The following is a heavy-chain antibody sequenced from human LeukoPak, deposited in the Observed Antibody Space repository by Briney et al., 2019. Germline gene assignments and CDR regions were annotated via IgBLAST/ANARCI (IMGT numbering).Heavy chain of an antibody. V-gene: IGHV4-31*11. D-gene: IGHD6-13*01. CDR1: GGSFSGYY. J-gene: IGHJ4*02. CDR3: ARKGAAAEPQNYFDY. CDR2: IYYSGNT. Sequence: SETLSLTCAVYGGSFSGYYWSWIRQHPGKGLEWIGYIYYSGNTYYNPSLKSRVTISVDTSKNQFSLKLSSVTAADTAVYYCARKGAAAEPQNYFDYWGQGTLVTVSS.